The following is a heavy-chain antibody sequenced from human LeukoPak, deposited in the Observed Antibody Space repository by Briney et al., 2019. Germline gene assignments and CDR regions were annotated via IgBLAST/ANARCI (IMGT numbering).Heavy chain of an antibody. CDR2: ITTDGSGT. J-gene: IGHJ4*02. CDR3: ARGGLEPVDY. V-gene: IGHV3-74*01. CDR1: GFTFSSYW. Sequence: GGSLRLSCAASGFTFSSYWMHWVRQAPGKGLVWVSRITTDGSGTNYADSVKGRFTISRDNAKNTLYLQMNSLRAEDTAVYYCARGGLEPVDYWGQGTLVTVSS. D-gene: IGHD1-1*01.